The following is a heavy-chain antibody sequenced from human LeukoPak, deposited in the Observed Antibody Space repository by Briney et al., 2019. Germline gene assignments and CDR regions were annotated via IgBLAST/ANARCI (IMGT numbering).Heavy chain of an antibody. CDR1: GYRYTSYW. D-gene: IGHD5-18*01. J-gene: IGHJ4*02. Sequence: GESLKISCKGSGYRYTSYWIGWVRQMPGKGLEWMGIIYPGDSDTRYSPSFQGQVTISADKSITTAYLQWSSLKASDTATYYCARSDTAMGDYFDYWGQGTPVTVSS. CDR3: ARSDTAMGDYFDY. CDR2: IYPGDSDT. V-gene: IGHV5-51*01.